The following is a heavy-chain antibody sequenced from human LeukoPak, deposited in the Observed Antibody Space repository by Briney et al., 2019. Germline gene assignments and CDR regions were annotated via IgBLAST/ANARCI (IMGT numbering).Heavy chain of an antibody. V-gene: IGHV3-7*05. CDR2: INQDGLEK. J-gene: IGHJ4*02. CDR1: GFTFSSYW. D-gene: IGHD4-17*01. Sequence: GASLRLSCAASGFTFSSYWMSWVRQAPGKGLEWVANINQDGLEKYYVDSVKGRFTISRDNAKNLLYLQMIGLRVDDTAVYYCARDPRGWGTTVTTYYFDSWGQGTLVTVSS. CDR3: ARDPRGWGTTVTTYYFDS.